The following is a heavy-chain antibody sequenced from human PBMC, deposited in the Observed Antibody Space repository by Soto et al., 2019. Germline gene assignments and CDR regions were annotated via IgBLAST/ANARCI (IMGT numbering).Heavy chain of an antibody. V-gene: IGHV3-74*01. CDR1: GYTFSRHW. CDR2: ISPDGSVT. D-gene: IGHD1-26*01. Sequence: EVQLVESGGGLVQPGGSLRLSCAASGYTFSRHWIHWVRQAPGQGPVGVSRISPDGSVTDYADFVEGRFTISRDNAKNALYLQMSSLRAEDKAVYYCARPRSMSSSGFDIWSQGTMVIVSS. J-gene: IGHJ3*02. CDR3: ARPRSMSSSGFDI.